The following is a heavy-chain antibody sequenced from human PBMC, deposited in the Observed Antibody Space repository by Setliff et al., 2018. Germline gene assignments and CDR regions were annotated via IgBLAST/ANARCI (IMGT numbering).Heavy chain of an antibody. D-gene: IGHD3-16*01. Sequence: PSETLSLTCTVSGASINSGSNYWGWIRQPPGKGLEWIGRIHYRGTTYSNASLASRLTLSVDTSKNQFSLRLNSVTAADTAVYFCARAAARAEYSDTSAYLPFDFWGLGTLVTVSS. V-gene: IGHV4-39*01. CDR3: ARAAARAEYSDTSAYLPFDF. CDR2: IHYRGTT. J-gene: IGHJ4*02. CDR1: GASINSGSNY.